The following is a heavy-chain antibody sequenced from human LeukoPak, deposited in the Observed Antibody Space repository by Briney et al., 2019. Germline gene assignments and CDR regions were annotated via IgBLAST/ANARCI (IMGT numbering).Heavy chain of an antibody. V-gene: IGHV1-2*02. CDR2: INPNSGGT. CDR1: GYTFTGYY. Sequence: GASVKVSCKASGYTFTGYYMHWVRQAPGQGLEWMGWINPNSGGTNYAQKFQGRVTMTRDTSISTAYMELSRLRSDDTAVYYCASGYDFWSGYSSHFDYWGQGTLVTVSS. J-gene: IGHJ4*02. CDR3: ASGYDFWSGYSSHFDY. D-gene: IGHD3-3*01.